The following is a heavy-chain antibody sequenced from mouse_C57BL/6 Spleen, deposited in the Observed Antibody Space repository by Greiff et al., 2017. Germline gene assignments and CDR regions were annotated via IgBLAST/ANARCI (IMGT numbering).Heavy chain of an antibody. Sequence: EVQLVESGGGLVKPGGSLKLSCAASGFTFSSYAMSWVRQTPEKRLEWVATISDGGSYTYYPDNVQGRFTISRDNAKNILYLQMSHLKSEDTAMYYCAIDGTMVTTGFAYWGQGTLVTFSA. CDR3: AIDGTMVTTGFAY. CDR2: ISDGGSYT. J-gene: IGHJ3*01. CDR1: GFTFSSYA. V-gene: IGHV5-4*01. D-gene: IGHD2-2*01.